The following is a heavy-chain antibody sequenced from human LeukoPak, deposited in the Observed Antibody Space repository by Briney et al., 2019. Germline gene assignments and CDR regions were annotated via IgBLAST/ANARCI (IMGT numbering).Heavy chain of an antibody. CDR2: ISYDGGKK. CDR3: ATYRQVLLPFES. Sequence: GGPLRLSCAASGFTFSSHDMHWVRQAPGKGLEWVAIISYDGGKKDYADSVKGRFTISRDNSKNTLYLQMNSLRAEDTAIYYCATYRQVLLPFESWGQGTLVTVSS. CDR1: GFTFSSHD. D-gene: IGHD2-8*02. V-gene: IGHV3-30*03. J-gene: IGHJ4*02.